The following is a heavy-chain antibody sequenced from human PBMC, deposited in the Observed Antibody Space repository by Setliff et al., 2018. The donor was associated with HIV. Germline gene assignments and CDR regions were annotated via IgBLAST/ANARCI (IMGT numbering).Heavy chain of an antibody. V-gene: IGHV3-15*01. Sequence: GGSLRLSCAASGFTFSDHYMDWVRQAPGKGLEWVGRIKSKTDGGTAEYAAPVKGRFTISRDDSKNTLYLQMDSLKTEDTAVYYCAREKVYVGHDSASYFFYMDVWGKGTTVTVSS. D-gene: IGHD5-12*01. J-gene: IGHJ6*03. CDR1: GFTFSDHY. CDR2: IKSKTDGGTA. CDR3: AREKVYVGHDSASYFFYMDV.